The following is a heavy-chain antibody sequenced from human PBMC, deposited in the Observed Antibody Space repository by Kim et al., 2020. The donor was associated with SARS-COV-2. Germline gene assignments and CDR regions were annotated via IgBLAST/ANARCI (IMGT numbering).Heavy chain of an antibody. V-gene: IGHV3-48*02. J-gene: IGHJ4*02. Sequence: GGSLRLSCAASGFTFSSYSMNWVRQAPGKGLEWVSYISSSSTIYYADSVKGRFTISRDNAKNSLYLQMNSLRDEDTAVYYCAREGIAAAGPIDYWGQGTLVTVSS. CDR2: ISSSSTI. CDR1: GFTFSSYS. CDR3: AREGIAAAGPIDY. D-gene: IGHD6-13*01.